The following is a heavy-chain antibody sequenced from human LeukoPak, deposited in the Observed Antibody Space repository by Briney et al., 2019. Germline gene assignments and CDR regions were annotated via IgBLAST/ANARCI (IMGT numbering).Heavy chain of an antibody. CDR1: GGSIGSFSYY. V-gene: IGHV4-39*01. J-gene: IGHJ4*02. D-gene: IGHD3-10*01. Sequence: PSETLSLTCTVSGGSIGSFSYYWGWIRQPPGKGLEWIGSIYYSGGNHYNPSLKSRLTISVDTSKNQFSLKLSSVTAADTAVYYCALRGSGSYSDFDYWGQGTLVTVSS. CDR2: IYYSGGN. CDR3: ALRGSGSYSDFDY.